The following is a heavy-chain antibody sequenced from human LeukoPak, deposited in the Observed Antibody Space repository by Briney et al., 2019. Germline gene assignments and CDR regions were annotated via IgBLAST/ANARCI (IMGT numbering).Heavy chain of an antibody. CDR2: IIPILGIA. D-gene: IGHD3-22*01. Sequence: ASVKVSCKASGGTFTSYTISWVRHAPGQGLEWMGRIIPILGIANYAQKFQGRVTITADKSTSTAYMELSSLRSEDTAVYYCARSYDSSGYYPWYFDLWGRGTLVTVSS. CDR3: ARSYDSSGYYPWYFDL. CDR1: GGTFTSYT. J-gene: IGHJ2*01. V-gene: IGHV1-69*02.